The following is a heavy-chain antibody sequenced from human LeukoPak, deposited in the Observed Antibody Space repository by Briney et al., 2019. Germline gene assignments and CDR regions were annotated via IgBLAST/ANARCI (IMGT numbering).Heavy chain of an antibody. CDR1: GYSFTSYW. CDR2: IYPGDSDT. CDR3: ARPSDYGDYYFDY. Sequence: GEPLKISCKGSGYSFTSYWIGWLRQMPGKGLEWMGIIYPGDSDTRYSPSFQGQVTISADKSISTAYLQWSSLKASDTAMYYCARPSDYGDYYFDYWGQGTLVTVSS. D-gene: IGHD4-17*01. J-gene: IGHJ4*02. V-gene: IGHV5-51*01.